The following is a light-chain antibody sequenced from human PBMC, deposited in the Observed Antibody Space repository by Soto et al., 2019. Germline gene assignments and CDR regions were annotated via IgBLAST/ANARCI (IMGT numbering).Light chain of an antibody. CDR1: ALPKQY. Sequence: SYELTQPPSVSVSPGQTARITCSGDALPKQYAYWYQQKPGQAPVLVIYKNNERPSKIPERFSGSSSGTTVTLIISGVQAEDEADYYCQSADTSGFYVLFGGGTKVTVL. V-gene: IGLV3-25*02. CDR3: QSADTSGFYVL. CDR2: KNN. J-gene: IGLJ3*02.